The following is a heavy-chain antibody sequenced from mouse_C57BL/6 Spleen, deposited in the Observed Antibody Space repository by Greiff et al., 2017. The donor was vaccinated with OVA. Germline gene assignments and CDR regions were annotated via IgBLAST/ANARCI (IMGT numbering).Heavy chain of an antibody. CDR3: AKHEEGGYDYDGGYYFDY. J-gene: IGHJ2*01. CDR1: GYTFTEYT. Sequence: VQLQQSGAELVKPGASVKLSCKASGYTFTEYTIHWVKQRSGQGLEWIGWFYPGSGSIKYNEKFKDKATLTADKSSSTVYMELSRLTSEDSAVYFCAKHEEGGYDYDGGYYFDYWGQGTTLTVSS. D-gene: IGHD2-4*01. V-gene: IGHV1-62-2*01. CDR2: FYPGSGSI.